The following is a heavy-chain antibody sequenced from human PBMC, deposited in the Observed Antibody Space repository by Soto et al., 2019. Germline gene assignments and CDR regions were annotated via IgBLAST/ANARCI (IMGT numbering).Heavy chain of an antibody. V-gene: IGHV2-5*01. CDR1: GFSLSTSGVG. D-gene: IGHD3-22*01. J-gene: IGHJ3*02. CDR2: IYWNDDK. CDR3: APRTPGATDFYDSSGYLAFDI. Sequence: QITLKESGPTLVKPTQTLTLTCTFSGFSLSTSGVGVGWIRQPPGKALEWLALIYWNDDKRYSPSLKSRLTSPKDTPKNPVGLTQTNMDPVEPATYYCAPRTPGATDFYDSSGYLAFDILGQGTMVTVSS.